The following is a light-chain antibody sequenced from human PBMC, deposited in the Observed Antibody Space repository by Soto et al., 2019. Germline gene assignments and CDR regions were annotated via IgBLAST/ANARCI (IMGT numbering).Light chain of an antibody. CDR3: QQYGSSPLT. Sequence: EIVLTQSPATLSLSPGEGATLSCRASQSVSSNLAWYQQKPGQAPRLLIYGASTRATGIPDRFTGSGSGTDFTLTISRLEPEDFAVYYCQQYGSSPLTFGGGTKVDI. CDR1: QSVSSN. CDR2: GAS. V-gene: IGKV3-20*01. J-gene: IGKJ4*01.